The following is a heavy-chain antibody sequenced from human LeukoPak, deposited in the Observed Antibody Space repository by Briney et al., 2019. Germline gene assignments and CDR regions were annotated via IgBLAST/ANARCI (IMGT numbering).Heavy chain of an antibody. J-gene: IGHJ3*02. CDR2: ISSSSTFI. V-gene: IGHV3-21*01. CDR1: GFPFSSYS. Sequence: GGSLRLSCAASGFPFSSYSMNWVRQAPGKGLEWVSYISSSSTFIFYADSVKGRFTISRDNAKNSLYLQVNSLRAEDTAVYYCAGAYCGGDCYSGVAFDIWGQGTMVTVSS. CDR3: AGAYCGGDCYSGVAFDI. D-gene: IGHD2-21*02.